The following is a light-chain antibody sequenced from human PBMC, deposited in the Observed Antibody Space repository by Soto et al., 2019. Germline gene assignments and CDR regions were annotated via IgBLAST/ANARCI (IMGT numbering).Light chain of an antibody. CDR1: SSDVGSYNL. Sequence: QSVLTQPASVSGSPGQSITISCTGTSSDVGSYNLVSWYPQHPGKAPKLMIYEVSKRPSGVSNRFSGSKSGNTASLTISGLQAEDEADYYCCSNAGSTTYVVRTGTKVPIL. J-gene: IGLJ1*01. CDR2: EVS. CDR3: CSNAGSTTYV. V-gene: IGLV2-23*02.